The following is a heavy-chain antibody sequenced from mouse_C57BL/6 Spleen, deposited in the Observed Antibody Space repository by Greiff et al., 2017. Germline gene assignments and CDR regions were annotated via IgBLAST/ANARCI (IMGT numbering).Heavy chain of an antibody. CDR3: ARSPDDY. J-gene: IGHJ2*01. CDR2: IRNKANGYTT. CDR1: GFTFTDYY. V-gene: IGHV7-3*01. Sequence: EVQLVESGGGLVQPGGSLSLPCAASGFTFTDYYMSWVRQPPGKALGWLGFIRNKANGYTTEYSASVKGRFTISRDNSQSILYLQMNALRAEDSATYYCARSPDDYWGQGTTLTVSS.